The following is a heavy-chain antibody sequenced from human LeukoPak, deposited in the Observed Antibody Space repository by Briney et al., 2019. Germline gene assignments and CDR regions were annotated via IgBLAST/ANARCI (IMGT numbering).Heavy chain of an antibody. CDR3: ARHPYYYGSGSYYNMANSWFDP. D-gene: IGHD3-10*01. CDR1: GYSISSGYY. CDR2: IYHSGT. Sequence: SETLSLTCTVSGYSISSGYYWGWIRQPPGKGLEWIGTIYHSGTYYNPSLESRVTISVDTSKNQFSLKLSSVTAADTAVYYCARHPYYYGSGSYYNMANSWFDPWGQGTLVTVSS. J-gene: IGHJ5*02. V-gene: IGHV4-38-2*02.